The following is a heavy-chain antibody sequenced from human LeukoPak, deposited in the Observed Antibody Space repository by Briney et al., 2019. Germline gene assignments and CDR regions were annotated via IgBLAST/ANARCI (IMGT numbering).Heavy chain of an antibody. Sequence: ASVKVSCKASGGTFSSYAISWVRQAPGQGLEWMGGIILIFGTANYAQKFQGRVTITTDESTSTAYMELSSLRSEDTAVYYCARVYSGYVPFDYWGQGTLVTVSS. CDR2: IILIFGTA. CDR1: GGTFSSYA. CDR3: ARVYSGYVPFDY. J-gene: IGHJ4*02. V-gene: IGHV1-69*05. D-gene: IGHD5-12*01.